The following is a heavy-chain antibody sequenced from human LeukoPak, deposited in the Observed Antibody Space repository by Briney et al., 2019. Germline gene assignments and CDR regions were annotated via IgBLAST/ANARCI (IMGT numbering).Heavy chain of an antibody. CDR2: ITGSSGTA. D-gene: IGHD3-10*01. V-gene: IGHV3-23*01. CDR3: ARRRLIDGSERGWLDS. CDR1: GFIFSAYM. J-gene: IGHJ5*01. Sequence: PGESLRLSCAASGFIFSAYMMIWVRQAPGRGLEWVSTITGSSGTAYCDSVRGRFTASRDNSKNSLFLEMTSLRVEDTAVYYCARRRLIDGSERGWLDSWGQGTLVSVSS.